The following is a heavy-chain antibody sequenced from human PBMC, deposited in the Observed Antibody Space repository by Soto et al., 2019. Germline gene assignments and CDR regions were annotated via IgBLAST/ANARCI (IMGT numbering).Heavy chain of an antibody. CDR3: ARDRQLIQAWLDP. D-gene: IGHD6-13*01. CDR1: GFTFSSFN. Sequence: EVLLVESGGGLVQPGGSLRLSCAASGFTFSSFNMNWVRQAPGKGLEWVSSITTGGEYIFYADSVKGRFTISRDNAKNSVYLQMSGRRVEDTAVYYCARDRQLIQAWLDPWGQGTLVTVSS. CDR2: ITTGGEYI. J-gene: IGHJ5*02. V-gene: IGHV3-21*01.